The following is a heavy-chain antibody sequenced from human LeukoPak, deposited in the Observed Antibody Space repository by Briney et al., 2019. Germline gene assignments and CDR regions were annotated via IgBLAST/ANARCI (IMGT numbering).Heavy chain of an antibody. CDR1: GFTFDDYA. J-gene: IGHJ6*02. Sequence: GRSLRLSCAASGFTFDDYAMHWVRQAPGKGLEWVSGISWNSGSIGYADSVKGRFTISRDNAKNSLYLQMNSLRAEDTAVYYCAKDPKDYYGSGSYYNPLGLDYYYGMDVWGQGTTVTVSS. CDR2: ISWNSGSI. CDR3: AKDPKDYYGSGSYYNPLGLDYYYGMDV. D-gene: IGHD3-10*01. V-gene: IGHV3-9*01.